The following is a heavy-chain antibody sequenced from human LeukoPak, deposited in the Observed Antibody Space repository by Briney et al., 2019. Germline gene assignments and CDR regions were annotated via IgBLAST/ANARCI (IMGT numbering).Heavy chain of an antibody. CDR1: GFTFSDYY. Sequence: GGSLRLSCAASGFTFSDYYMSWIRQAPGKGLEWVSYIGGSSGYTNYADSVKGRFTISRDNAKNSLYLQMNSLRAEDTAVYYCARSRGYTDYVWGQGTTVTVSS. CDR2: IGGSSGYT. CDR3: ARSRGYTDYV. J-gene: IGHJ6*02. D-gene: IGHD5-18*01. V-gene: IGHV3-11*03.